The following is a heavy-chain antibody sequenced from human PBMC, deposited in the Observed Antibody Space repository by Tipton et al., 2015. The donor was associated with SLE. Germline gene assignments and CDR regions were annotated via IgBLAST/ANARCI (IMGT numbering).Heavy chain of an antibody. V-gene: IGHV4-34*01. CDR2: INHSGST. CDR3: ARGGALLLWFGESNWFDP. Sequence: GLVKPSETLSLTCAVYGGSFSGYYWSWIRQPPGKGLEWIGEINHSGSTNYNPSLKSRVTISVDTSKNQFSLQLSSVTAADTAVYYCARGGALLLWFGESNWFDPWGQGTLVTVSS. J-gene: IGHJ5*02. CDR1: GGSFSGYY. D-gene: IGHD3-10*01.